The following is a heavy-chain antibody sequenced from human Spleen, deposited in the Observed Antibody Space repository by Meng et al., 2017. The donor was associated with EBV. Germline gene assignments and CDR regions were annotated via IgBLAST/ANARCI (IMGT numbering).Heavy chain of an antibody. CDR3: ARDRYCSSTSCYYNYFDY. D-gene: IGHD2-2*01. J-gene: IGHJ4*02. V-gene: IGHV1-3*01. Sequence: QGQLWQSGAEGKKPGASVKVSCKASGYTFTSYAMHWVRQAPGQRLEWMGWINAGNGNTKYSQKFQGRVTITRDTSASTAYMELSSLRSEDTAVYYCARDRYCSSTSCYYNYFDYWGQGTLVTVSS. CDR1: GYTFTSYA. CDR2: INAGNGNT.